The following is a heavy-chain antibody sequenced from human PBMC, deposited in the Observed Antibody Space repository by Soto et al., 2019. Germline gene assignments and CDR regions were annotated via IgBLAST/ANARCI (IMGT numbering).Heavy chain of an antibody. V-gene: IGHV4-59*08. CDR1: GASIRNYY. J-gene: IGHJ6*03. Sequence: SETLSLTCTVSGASIRNYYWSWIRQPPGKGLEWIGYIYYSGSTNFNPSLKSRVTISVDTSKNQFSLKLSSVTAADTAVYYCARQRIVSSDYYYYMDVWGKGTTVTVSS. CDR2: IYYSGST. D-gene: IGHD3-22*01. CDR3: ARQRIVSSDYYYYMDV.